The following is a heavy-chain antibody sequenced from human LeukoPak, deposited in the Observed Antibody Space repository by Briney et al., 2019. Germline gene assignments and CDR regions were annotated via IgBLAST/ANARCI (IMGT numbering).Heavy chain of an antibody. CDR1: GGSISSYY. CDR3: ARDLYSYGSEYFDY. Sequence: SETLSLTCTVSGGSISSYYWSWIRQPAGKGLEWIGRIYTSGSTNYNPSLKSRVTMSVDTSKNQFSLKLSSVNAADTAVYYCARDLYSYGSEYFDYWGQGILVTVSS. V-gene: IGHV4-4*07. J-gene: IGHJ4*02. D-gene: IGHD5-18*01. CDR2: IYTSGST.